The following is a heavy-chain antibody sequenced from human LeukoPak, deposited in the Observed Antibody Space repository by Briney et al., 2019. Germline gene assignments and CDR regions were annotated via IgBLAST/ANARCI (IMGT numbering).Heavy chain of an antibody. CDR2: INHSGST. CDR1: GGSFSGYY. Sequence: SETLSLTCAVYGGSFSGYYWSWIRQPPGKGLEWIGEINHSGSTNYNPSLKSRVTISVDTSKNQFSLKLTSVTAADTAVYYCATTSEYYYGSGSYLYNWFDPWGQGTLVTVSS. D-gene: IGHD3-10*01. J-gene: IGHJ5*02. CDR3: ATTSEYYYGSGSYLYNWFDP. V-gene: IGHV4-34*01.